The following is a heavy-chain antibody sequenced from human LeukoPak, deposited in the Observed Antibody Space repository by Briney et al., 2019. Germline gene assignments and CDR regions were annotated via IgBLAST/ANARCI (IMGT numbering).Heavy chain of an antibody. D-gene: IGHD6-6*01. CDR3: ARDFSSSSTVYYYYYMDV. CDR2: ISYSGTT. J-gene: IGHJ6*03. Sequence: SETLSLTCTVSGGSISSRPYYWGWVRQPPGKGLEWIGTISYSGTTYYSPSLKSRVTISLDTSKNQFSLKLSSVTAADTAIYYCARDFSSSSTVYYYYYMDVWGKGTTVTISS. CDR1: GGSISSRPYY. V-gene: IGHV4-39*07.